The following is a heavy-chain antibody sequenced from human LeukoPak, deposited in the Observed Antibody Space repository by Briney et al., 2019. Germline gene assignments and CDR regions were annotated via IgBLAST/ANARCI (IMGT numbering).Heavy chain of an antibody. J-gene: IGHJ6*03. D-gene: IGHD6-6*01. CDR1: GFTFSSYA. Sequence: PGRSLRLSCAASGFTFSSYAMHWVRQAPGKGLEWVAVISYDGSNKYYADSVKGRFTISRDNSKNTLYLQMNSLRAEDTAVYYCARDPPDSSSSGQYYYYYYYMDVWGKGTTVTVSS. V-gene: IGHV3-30-3*01. CDR3: ARDPPDSSSSGQYYYYYYYMDV. CDR2: ISYDGSNK.